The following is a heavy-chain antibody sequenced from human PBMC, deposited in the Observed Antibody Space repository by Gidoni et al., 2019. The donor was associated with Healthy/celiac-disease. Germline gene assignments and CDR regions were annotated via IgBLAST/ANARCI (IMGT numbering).Heavy chain of an antibody. CDR1: GGTFSTYA. CDR2: IIPIVGTV. CDR3: ARALYDYDSSGSSGAFEI. D-gene: IGHD3-22*01. J-gene: IGHJ3*02. V-gene: IGHV1-69*04. Sequence: QVQLVLSGSQVKKPWSSVKVSCKLSGGTFSTYAISWVRQATVQGLEWMVRIIPIVGTVNCAKKFQGRVTITADKSTSTAYRELSSLSSEETAVYYCARALYDYDSSGSSGAFEIWGQGTMVTVSS.